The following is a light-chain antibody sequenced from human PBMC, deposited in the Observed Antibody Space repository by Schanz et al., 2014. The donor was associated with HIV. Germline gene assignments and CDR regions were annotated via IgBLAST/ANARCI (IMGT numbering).Light chain of an antibody. CDR2: RNN. V-gene: IGLV1-47*01. CDR1: STNIGSNY. CDR3: AAWDDSLRGV. Sequence: QSLLTQPPSVSGAPGQRVAISCTGSSTNIGSNYVYWYQQLPGTAPKLLIYRNNQRPSGVPDRFSGSKSGTSASLAISGLRSEDEADYYCAAWDDSLRGVFGGGTKVTVL. J-gene: IGLJ2*01.